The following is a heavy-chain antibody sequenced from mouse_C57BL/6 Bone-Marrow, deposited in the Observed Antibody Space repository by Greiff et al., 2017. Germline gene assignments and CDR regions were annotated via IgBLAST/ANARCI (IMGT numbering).Heavy chain of an antibody. CDR1: GYTFTSYW. Sequence: VHVKQSGTVLARPGASVKMSCKTSGYTFTSYWMHWVKQRPGQGLEWIGAIYPGNSDTSYNQKFKGKAKLTAVTSASTAYRELRSLTNEDSAVYYCTRGGLLLAWFAYWGQGTLVTGSA. J-gene: IGHJ3*01. CDR2: IYPGNSDT. D-gene: IGHD2-3*01. V-gene: IGHV1-5*01. CDR3: TRGGLLLAWFAY.